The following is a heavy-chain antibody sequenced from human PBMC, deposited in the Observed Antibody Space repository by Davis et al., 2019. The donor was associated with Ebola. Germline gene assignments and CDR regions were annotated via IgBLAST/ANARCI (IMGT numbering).Heavy chain of an antibody. J-gene: IGHJ4*02. Sequence: MPSETLSLTCTVSGFSFSSGYYWGWIRQPPGKGLEWIGNIYHTGSTNYNPSLKSRVTISVDTSKNQFSLKLSSVTAADTAVYYCARDPGYWGQGTLVTVSS. V-gene: IGHV4-38-2*02. CDR2: IYHTGST. CDR3: ARDPGY. CDR1: GFSFSSGYY.